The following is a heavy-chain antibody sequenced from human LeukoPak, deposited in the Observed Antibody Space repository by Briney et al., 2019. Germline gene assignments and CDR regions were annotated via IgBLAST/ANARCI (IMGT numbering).Heavy chain of an antibody. CDR1: GGTFSSYA. V-gene: IGHV1-69*13. D-gene: IGHD2-21*02. CDR2: IIPIFGTA. CDR3: ARSYCGGDRTYYYYGMDV. J-gene: IGHJ6*02. Sequence: ASVKVSCKASGGTFSSYAISWVRQAPGQGLEWMGGIIPIFGTANYAQKFQGRVTITADESTSTAYMELSSLRSEDTAVYYCARSYCGGDRTYYYYGMDVWGQGTTVTVSS.